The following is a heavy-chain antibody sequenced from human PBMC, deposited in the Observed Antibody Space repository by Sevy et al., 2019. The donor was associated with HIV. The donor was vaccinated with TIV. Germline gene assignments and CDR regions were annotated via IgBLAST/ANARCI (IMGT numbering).Heavy chain of an antibody. CDR3: AREGPRIAQFDY. V-gene: IGHV4-39*02. J-gene: IGHJ4*02. CDR1: GDSLSNNDYY. Sequence: SETLSLTCTVSGDSLSNNDYYWAWIRQPPGKGLDWIGSIYYSGSTYYTSSLKSRVTISVDTSKNQFSLKLRSVTAADTAVYYCAREGPRIAQFDYWGQGTLVTVSS. CDR2: IYYSGST. D-gene: IGHD6-13*01.